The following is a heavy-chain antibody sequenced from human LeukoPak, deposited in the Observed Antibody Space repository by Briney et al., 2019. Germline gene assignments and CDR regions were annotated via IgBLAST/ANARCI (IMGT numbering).Heavy chain of an antibody. CDR1: GFTFSSYE. Sequence: GGSLRLSRAASGFTFSSYEMNWVRQAPGKGLEWVSYISSSGSTIYYADSVKGRFTISRDNAKNSLYLQMNSLRAEDTAVYYCARENSYGSQHSDYWGQGTLVTVSS. D-gene: IGHD5-18*01. CDR2: ISSSGSTI. V-gene: IGHV3-48*03. J-gene: IGHJ4*02. CDR3: ARENSYGSQHSDY.